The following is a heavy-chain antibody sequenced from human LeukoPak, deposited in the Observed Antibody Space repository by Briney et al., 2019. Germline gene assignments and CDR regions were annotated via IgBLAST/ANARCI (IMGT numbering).Heavy chain of an antibody. CDR2: ISYDGSNK. Sequence: GGSPRLSCAASGFTFSSYAMHWVRQAPGKGLEWVAVISYDGSNKYYADSVKGRFTISRDNSKNTLYLQMNSLRAEDTAVYYCARESWGSWYFDYWGQGTLVTVSS. D-gene: IGHD7-27*01. CDR1: GFTFSSYA. CDR3: ARESWGSWYFDY. V-gene: IGHV3-30*04. J-gene: IGHJ4*02.